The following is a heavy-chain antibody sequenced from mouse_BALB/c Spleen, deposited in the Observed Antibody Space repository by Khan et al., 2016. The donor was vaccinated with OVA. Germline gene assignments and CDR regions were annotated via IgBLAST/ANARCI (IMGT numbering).Heavy chain of an antibody. J-gene: IGHJ4*01. V-gene: IGHV2-6-4*01. Sequence: VQLQESGPGLVAPSQSLSITCTVSGFSLSRYNIHWVRQPPGKGLEWLGMIWGGGGTDYNSTLKSRLRISKDNSKSQVFLKMNSLQTDDSAMYYCARAYYRFDGYYGIDYWGQGTSVTVSS. CDR1: GFSLSRYN. CDR2: IWGGGGT. D-gene: IGHD2-14*01. CDR3: ARAYYRFDGYYGIDY.